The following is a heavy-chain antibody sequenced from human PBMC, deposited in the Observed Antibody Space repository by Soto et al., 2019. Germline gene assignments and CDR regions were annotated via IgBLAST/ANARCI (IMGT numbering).Heavy chain of an antibody. J-gene: IGHJ4*02. V-gene: IGHV1-18*04. D-gene: IGHD3-22*01. CDR2: ISAYNGNT. Sequence: ASVNVSFKSSGYTFTSYCMSWGRQAPGQGLEWMGWISAYNGNTNYAQKLQGRVTMTTDTSTSTAYMELRSLRSDDTAVYYCARAVPSGSTDYWGQGTLVTGSS. CDR1: GYTFTSYC. CDR3: ARAVPSGSTDY.